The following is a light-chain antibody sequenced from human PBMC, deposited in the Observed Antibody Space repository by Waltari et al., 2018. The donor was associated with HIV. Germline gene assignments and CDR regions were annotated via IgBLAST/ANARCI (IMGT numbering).Light chain of an antibody. J-gene: IGLJ2*01. CDR3: SSYTSSSTPVV. CDR1: SSDLSTYTY. V-gene: IGLV2-14*01. Sequence: QSALTQPASVSGSPGQSPTISCTGTSSDLSTYTYASSYQQHPGKAPKLMIYDVSNRPSGVSNRFSGSKSGNTASLTISGLQAEDEADYYCSSYTSSSTPVVFGGGTKLTVL. CDR2: DVS.